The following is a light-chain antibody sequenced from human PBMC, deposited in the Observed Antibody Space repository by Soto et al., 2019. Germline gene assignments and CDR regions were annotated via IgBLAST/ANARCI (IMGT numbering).Light chain of an antibody. CDR3: QQYNNWPRT. V-gene: IGKV3D-15*01. J-gene: IGKJ1*01. Sequence: EIVLTQSPATLSLSPGERAPLPRRASQSVSNNYLAWYQQKPGQAPRLLIDGTSSRATGIPARFSVSGSGTEFTLTISSLQSEDFAVYYCQQYNNWPRTFGQGTKVDIK. CDR1: QSVSNN. CDR2: GTS.